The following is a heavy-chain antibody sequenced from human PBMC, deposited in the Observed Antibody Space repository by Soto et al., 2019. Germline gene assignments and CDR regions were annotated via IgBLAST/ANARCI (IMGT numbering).Heavy chain of an antibody. Sequence: ASVKVSCKASGYTFTSSAMHWVRQAPGQRLEWMGWINAGNGNTKYSQKFQGRVTITRDTSASTAYMELSSLRSEDTAVYYCARDRTTDYYDSSGYAYYFDYWGQGTLVTVSS. V-gene: IGHV1-3*01. CDR1: GYTFTSSA. CDR2: INAGNGNT. CDR3: ARDRTTDYYDSSGYAYYFDY. D-gene: IGHD3-22*01. J-gene: IGHJ4*02.